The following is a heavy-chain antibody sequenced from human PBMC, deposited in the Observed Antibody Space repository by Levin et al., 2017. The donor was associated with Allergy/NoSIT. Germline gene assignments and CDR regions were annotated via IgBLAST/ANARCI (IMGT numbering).Heavy chain of an antibody. J-gene: IGHJ3*02. Sequence: SGPTLVKPTQTLTLTCTFSGFSLSTSGVGVGWIRQPPGKALEWLALIYWDDDKRYSPSLKSRLTITNDTSKNQVVLTMTNMDPVDTATYYCAHSGPDYGDYGGIDDAFDIWGQGTMVTVSS. V-gene: IGHV2-5*02. CDR1: GFSLSTSGVG. CDR3: AHSGPDYGDYGGIDDAFDI. D-gene: IGHD4-17*01. CDR2: IYWDDDK.